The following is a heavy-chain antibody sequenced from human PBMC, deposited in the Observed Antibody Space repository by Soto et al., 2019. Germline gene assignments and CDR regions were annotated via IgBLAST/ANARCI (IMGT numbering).Heavy chain of an antibody. CDR1: GYGFSFCW. J-gene: IGHJ6*02. Sequence: ESLKISCKPSGYGFSFCWLGWLRPMPGKGQEWMRSISPADSDTRCRPSCQGQVTISADKSIRTAYLEWSSLKASDSGVYYCARVPHSTTRYYDYPSGTDVWGQGTTVTVSS. CDR3: ARVPHSTTRYYDYPSGTDV. V-gene: IGHV5-51*01. D-gene: IGHD2-2*01. CDR2: ISPADSDT.